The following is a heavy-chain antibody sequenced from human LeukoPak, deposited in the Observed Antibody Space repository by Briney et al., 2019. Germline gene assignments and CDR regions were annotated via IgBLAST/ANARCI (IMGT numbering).Heavy chain of an antibody. CDR1: GFTFSIYA. D-gene: IGHD4-17*01. V-gene: IGHV3-23*01. Sequence: GSLRLSCATSGFTFSIYAMTWVRQAPGKGLEWVSTISGSGGSTYYADSVKGRFTISRGNSKNTLYLQMNRPRAEDTAVYYCAKESTVTPGNVNWFDTWGQGTLVTVSS. CDR2: ISGSGGST. J-gene: IGHJ5*02. CDR3: AKESTVTPGNVNWFDT.